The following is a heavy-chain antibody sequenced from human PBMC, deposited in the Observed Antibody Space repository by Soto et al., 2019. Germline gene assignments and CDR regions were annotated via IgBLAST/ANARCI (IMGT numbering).Heavy chain of an antibody. J-gene: IGHJ6*02. CDR2: IIPIFGPA. Sequence: SSVKVSCQASGGTFSSYAISWVRQAPGQGLEWVGGIIPIFGPANYAQKFQGRVTITADESTSTAYMELSSLRSEDTAVYYCSRDPEDIVVVPAAMMSHYYYGMDVWGQGTTVTVSS. V-gene: IGHV1-69*01. CDR1: GGTFSSYA. D-gene: IGHD2-2*01. CDR3: SRDPEDIVVVPAAMMSHYYYGMDV.